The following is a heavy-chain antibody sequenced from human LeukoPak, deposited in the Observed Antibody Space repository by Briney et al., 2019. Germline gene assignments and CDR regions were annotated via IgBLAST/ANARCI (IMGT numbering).Heavy chain of an antibody. J-gene: IGHJ4*02. CDR1: GYTFTSYD. CDR2: MNPNSGNT. CDR3: ARAVSVLLWFGELLGASGGQYYFDY. D-gene: IGHD3-10*01. V-gene: IGHV1-8*01. Sequence: GASVKVSCKASGYTFTSYDINWVRQATGQGLEWMGWMNPNSGNTGYAQKLQGRVTMTRNTSISTAYMELSSLRSEDTAVYYCARAVSVLLWFGELLGASGGQYYFDYWGQGTLVTVSS.